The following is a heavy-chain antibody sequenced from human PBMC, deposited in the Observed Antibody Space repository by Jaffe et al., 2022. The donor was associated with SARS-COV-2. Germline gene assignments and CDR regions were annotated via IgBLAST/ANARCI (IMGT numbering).Heavy chain of an antibody. Sequence: EVQLVQSGGGLVQPGGSLRLSCAASGFSFSDYYMDWVRQAPGKGLEWVGRSRNKDHSYATEYAASVDGRCTISRDESKNSLYLQMSSLKSEDTAVYYCTRVRGGVVTALDSWGQGTLVTVSS. CDR2: SRNKDHSYAT. CDR1: GFSFSDYY. CDR3: TRVRGGVVTALDS. V-gene: IGHV3-72*01. J-gene: IGHJ4*02. D-gene: IGHD2-21*02.